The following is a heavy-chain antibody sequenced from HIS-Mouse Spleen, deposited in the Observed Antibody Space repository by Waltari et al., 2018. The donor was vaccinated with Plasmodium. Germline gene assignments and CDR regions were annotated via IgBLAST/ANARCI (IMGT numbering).Heavy chain of an antibody. D-gene: IGHD1-26*01. CDR1: GFPFSSYG. CDR3: AKKAGSGSFFDY. CDR2: ISYDGSNK. J-gene: IGHJ4*02. V-gene: IGHV3-30*18. Sequence: QVQLVESGGGVVQPGRSLRLSCAASGFPFSSYGMPWVRQAPGKGLEWVAVISYDGSNKYYADSVKGRFTISRDNSKNTLYLQMNSLRAEDTAVYYCAKKAGSGSFFDYWGQGTLVTVSS.